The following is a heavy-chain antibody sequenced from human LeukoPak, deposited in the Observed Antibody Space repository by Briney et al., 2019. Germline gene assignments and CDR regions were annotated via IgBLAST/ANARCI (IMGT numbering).Heavy chain of an antibody. CDR2: IIPIFGTA. CDR1: GYTFTSYG. CDR3: ARDSHGSGFDY. V-gene: IGHV1-69*06. Sequence: ASVKVSCKASGYTFTSYGISWVRQAPGQGLEWMGGIIPIFGTANYAQKFQGRVTITADKSTSTAYMELSSLRSEDTAVYYCARDSHGSGFDYWGQGTLVTVSS. J-gene: IGHJ4*02. D-gene: IGHD3-10*01.